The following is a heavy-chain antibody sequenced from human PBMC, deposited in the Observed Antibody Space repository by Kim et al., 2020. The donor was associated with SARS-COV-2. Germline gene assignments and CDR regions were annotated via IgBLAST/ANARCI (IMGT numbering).Heavy chain of an antibody. J-gene: IGHJ5*02. V-gene: IGHV4-34*01. D-gene: IGHD3-22*01. CDR3: ARVGCCSDYYDSTGRPTRGHNWFDP. CDR2: INHSGST. Sequence: SETLSLTCAVYGGSFSGYYWSWIRQPPGKGLEWIGEINHSGSTNYNPSLKSRVTISVDTSKNQFSLKLSSVTAADTAVYYCARVGCCSDYYDSTGRPTRGHNWFDPWGQGTLVTVSS. CDR1: GGSFSGYY.